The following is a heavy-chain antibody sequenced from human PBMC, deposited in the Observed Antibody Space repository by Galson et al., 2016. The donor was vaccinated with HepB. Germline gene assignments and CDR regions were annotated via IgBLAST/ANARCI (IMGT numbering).Heavy chain of an antibody. Sequence: SLRLSCAGSGFIVSSHYMNWVRQAPEKGLEWVAIIYSGGATYYADSVKGRFTISRDNPKNTLYLQMNSLRASDTAVYYCSRAPGRIAAAGHLVSWGQGTLVTVS. V-gene: IGHV3-53*01. CDR3: SRAPGRIAAAGHLVS. CDR1: GFIVSSHY. J-gene: IGHJ5*01. CDR2: IYSGGAT. D-gene: IGHD6-13*01.